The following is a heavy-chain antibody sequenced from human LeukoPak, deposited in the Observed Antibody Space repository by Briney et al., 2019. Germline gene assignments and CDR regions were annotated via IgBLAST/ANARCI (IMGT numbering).Heavy chain of an antibody. CDR2: IYRSGST. CDR3: ARIVTIFGVVLDY. V-gene: IGHV4-38-2*02. J-gene: IGHJ4*02. CDR1: GYSISSGYY. Sequence: PSETLSLTCTVSGYSISSGYYWGWIRQPPGKGLEWIGSIYRSGSTYYNPSLKSRVTISVDTPKNQFSLKLSSVTAADTAVYYCARIVTIFGVVLDYWGQGTLVTVSS. D-gene: IGHD3-3*01.